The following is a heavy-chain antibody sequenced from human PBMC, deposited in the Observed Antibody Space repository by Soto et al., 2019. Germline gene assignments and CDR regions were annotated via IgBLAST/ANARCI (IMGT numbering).Heavy chain of an antibody. V-gene: IGHV1-69*13. Sequence: AVKVSCKASGGTFSSYGISWVRQAPGQGPEWMGGIIPMFGSANYAQKFQGRVTITADESTSTAYMELSSLRSEDTAVYYCARGAATGTTIHYYYDLDVWGQGTTVTVSS. CDR2: IIPMFGSA. D-gene: IGHD1-1*01. J-gene: IGHJ6*02. CDR1: GGTFSSYG. CDR3: ARGAATGTTIHYYYDLDV.